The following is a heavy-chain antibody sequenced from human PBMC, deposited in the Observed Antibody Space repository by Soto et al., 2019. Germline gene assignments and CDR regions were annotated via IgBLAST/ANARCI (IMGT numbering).Heavy chain of an antibody. CDR3: AREGVGATHYYYYGMDV. V-gene: IGHV4-30-4*01. J-gene: IGHJ6*02. D-gene: IGHD1-26*01. CDR2: IYYSGST. Sequence: PSETLSLTCTVSVGSISSGDYYWSWIRQPPGKGLEWIGYIYYSGSTYYNPSLKSRVTISVDTSKNQFSLKLSSVTAADTAVYYCAREGVGATHYYYYGMDVWGQGTTVTVSS. CDR1: VGSISSGDYY.